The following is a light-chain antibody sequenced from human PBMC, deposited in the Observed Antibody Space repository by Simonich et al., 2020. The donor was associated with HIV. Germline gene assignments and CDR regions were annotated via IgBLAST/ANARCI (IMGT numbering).Light chain of an antibody. J-gene: IGKJ2*01. V-gene: IGKV1-NL1*01. Sequence: DIQMTQSPSSLSASVGDRVTITCRASQDIINSLAWYQQKPGKAPKLLLYAVSRLQSGVPSRFSGSGSGTHYTLTISSLQPDDFATYYCQQYNSYPYIFGQGTKLEIK. CDR2: AVS. CDR3: QQYNSYPYI. CDR1: QDIINS.